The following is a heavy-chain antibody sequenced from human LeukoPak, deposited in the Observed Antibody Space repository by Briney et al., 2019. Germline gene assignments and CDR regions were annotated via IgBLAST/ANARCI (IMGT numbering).Heavy chain of an antibody. Sequence: SETLSLTCTVSGGSISSYYWSWIRQPAGKGLEWIGHIYTSGSTNYNPSLKSRVTMSVDTSKNQLSLKVSSVTAADTAVYYCARGRVINYYYYGMDVWGQGTTVTVSS. CDR3: ARGRVINYYYYGMDV. CDR2: IYTSGST. V-gene: IGHV4-4*07. D-gene: IGHD3-3*01. J-gene: IGHJ6*02. CDR1: GGSISSYY.